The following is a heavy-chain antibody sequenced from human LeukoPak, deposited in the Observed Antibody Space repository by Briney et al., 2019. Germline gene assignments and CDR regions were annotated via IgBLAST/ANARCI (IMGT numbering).Heavy chain of an antibody. CDR2: ISYDGSNK. J-gene: IGHJ6*02. CDR3: ARDGSIAVAGTLYYGMDV. Sequence: GGSLRLSCAASGFTFSSYAMHWVRQAPGKGLEWVAVISYDGSNKYYADSVKGRFTISRDNSKNTLYLQMNSLRAEDTAVYYCARDGSIAVAGTLYYGMDVWGQGTTVTVSS. D-gene: IGHD6-19*01. CDR1: GFTFSSYA. V-gene: IGHV3-30-3*01.